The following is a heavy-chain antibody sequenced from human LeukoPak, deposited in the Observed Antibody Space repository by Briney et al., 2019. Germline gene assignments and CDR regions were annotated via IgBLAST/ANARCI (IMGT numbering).Heavy chain of an antibody. CDR1: GFTFGSYE. V-gene: IGHV3-48*03. Sequence: GGSLRLSCAASGFTFGSYEMNWVRQAPGKGLEWVSYITNRGSGSTIYYAGSVKGRFTVSRDDAKNSLYLQMNSLRVEDTAVYYCAREHSSSGWGYFDYWGQGALVTVSS. D-gene: IGHD6-25*01. CDR3: AREHSSSGWGYFDY. CDR2: ITNRGSGSTI. J-gene: IGHJ4*02.